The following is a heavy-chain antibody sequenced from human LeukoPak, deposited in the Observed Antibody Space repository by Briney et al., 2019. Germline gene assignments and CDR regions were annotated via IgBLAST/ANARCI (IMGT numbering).Heavy chain of an antibody. CDR1: GGSISSSSYY. V-gene: IGHV4-61*01. Sequence: SETLSLTCTVSGGSISSSSYYWSWIRQPPGKGLEWIGYIYYSGSTNYNPSLKSRVTISVDTSKNQFSLKLSSVTAADTAVYYCARRSYGYADDYWGQGTLVTVSS. CDR2: IYYSGST. CDR3: ARRSYGYADDY. J-gene: IGHJ4*02. D-gene: IGHD5-18*01.